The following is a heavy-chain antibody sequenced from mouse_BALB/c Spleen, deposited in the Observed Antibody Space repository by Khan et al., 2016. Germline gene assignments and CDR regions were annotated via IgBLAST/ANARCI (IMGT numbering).Heavy chain of an antibody. D-gene: IGHD2-14*01. CDR3: AGRYESMDY. V-gene: IGHV9-2-1*01. CDR2: INTETGAP. CDR1: GYTFTDYS. J-gene: IGHJ4*01. Sequence: QIQLVQSGPELKKPGETVKISCKASGYTFTDYSMHWVKQAPGKGLKWMGGINTETGAPTYAPDFMGRFTFSLETTATTAYLQMNNHENDDTSTYFCAGRYESMDYWGQGTSVTVSA.